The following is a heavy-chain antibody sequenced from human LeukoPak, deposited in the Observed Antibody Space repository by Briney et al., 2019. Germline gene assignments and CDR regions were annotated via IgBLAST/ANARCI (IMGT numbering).Heavy chain of an antibody. CDR1: GFTFSSNW. V-gene: IGHV3-7*01. D-gene: IGHD6-19*01. CDR2: IKPDGSAE. J-gene: IGHJ4*02. CDR3: ARANNSSWHN. Sequence: PGGSLRLSCGTSGFTFSSNWRSWVRHAPGRGLDWVANIKPDGSAEYYAASVKGRFTVSRDNAKNSLYLQMNSLRVEDTAVYYCARANNSSWHNWGQGTLVTVSS.